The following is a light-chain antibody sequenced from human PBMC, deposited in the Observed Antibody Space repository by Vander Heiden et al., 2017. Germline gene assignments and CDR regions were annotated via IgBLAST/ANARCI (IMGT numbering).Light chain of an antibody. J-gene: IGKJ4*01. Sequence: EIVLTQSPATLSLSPGERATLSCRASQSVGTSLAWYQQRPGQAPRLLIYDASRRATGIPVRFSGSGSGTNFALTISGLEPEDFAVYYCQQHSNWPPLTFGGGTKVEIK. CDR2: DAS. CDR3: QQHSNWPPLT. V-gene: IGKV3-11*01. CDR1: QSVGTS.